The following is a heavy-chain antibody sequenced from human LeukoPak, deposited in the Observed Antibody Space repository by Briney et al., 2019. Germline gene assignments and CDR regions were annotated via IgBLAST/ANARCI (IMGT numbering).Heavy chain of an antibody. CDR1: GFTFSSYA. J-gene: IGHJ4*02. CDR2: VSPSGDGT. D-gene: IGHD6-19*01. V-gene: IGHV3-23*01. Sequence: PGGSLRLSCAASGFTFSSYAMSWVRQALGKGLEWVSAVSPSGDGTYYADSVKGRFTISRDNSKNTLYLHMNSLRAEDTAVYYCAKDRRGAMAVDYFDYWGQGTLVTVSS. CDR3: AKDRRGAMAVDYFDY.